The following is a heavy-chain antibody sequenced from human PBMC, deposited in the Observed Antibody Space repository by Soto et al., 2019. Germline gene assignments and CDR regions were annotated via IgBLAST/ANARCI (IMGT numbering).Heavy chain of an antibody. D-gene: IGHD2-15*01. V-gene: IGHV3-23*01. CDR1: GFTFSSYA. J-gene: IGHJ4*02. Sequence: GSLRLSCAASGFTFSSYAMSWVRQAPGKGLEWVSAISGSGGSTYYADSVKGRFTISRDNSKNTLYLQMNSLRAEDTAVYYCAKAAGWVVVVAATFDYWGQGTLVTVSS. CDR3: AKAAGWVVVVAATFDY. CDR2: ISGSGGST.